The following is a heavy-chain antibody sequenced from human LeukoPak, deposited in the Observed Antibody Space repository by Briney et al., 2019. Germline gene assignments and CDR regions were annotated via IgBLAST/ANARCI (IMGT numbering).Heavy chain of an antibody. Sequence: PSETLSLTCAVSGYSISSGYYWGWIRQPPGKGVEWIGTMLHSGTTYYNPSLKSRVTISVDTSNNQFSLKLSSMTAVDTAVYYCAKTRGTHNFDYWGQGTLVTVSS. V-gene: IGHV4-38-2*01. CDR1: GYSISSGYY. D-gene: IGHD3-10*01. CDR2: MLHSGTT. CDR3: AKTRGTHNFDY. J-gene: IGHJ4*02.